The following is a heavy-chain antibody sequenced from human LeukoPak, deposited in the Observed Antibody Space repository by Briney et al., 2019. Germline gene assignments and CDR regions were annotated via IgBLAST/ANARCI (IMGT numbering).Heavy chain of an antibody. CDR2: IWYDGSKQ. Sequence: AGGSLRLSCAASGFTFSSYAMSWVRQAPGKGLEWVAAIWYDGSKQLYRDAVKGRFTISRDDSKNTVFLQMNSLRAEDTAVYFCARDLSYGSGEFWGQGTLVTVSS. CDR1: GFTFSSYA. J-gene: IGHJ4*02. CDR3: ARDLSYGSGEF. V-gene: IGHV3-33*08. D-gene: IGHD3-10*01.